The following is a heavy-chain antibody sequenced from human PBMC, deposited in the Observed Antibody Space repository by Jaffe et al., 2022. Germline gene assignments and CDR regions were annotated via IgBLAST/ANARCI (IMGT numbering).Heavy chain of an antibody. V-gene: IGHV4-38-2*01. CDR2: IYHSGST. CDR1: GYSISSGYY. CDR3: ARWGLAYCGGDCYSGFAFFDY. J-gene: IGHJ4*02. Sequence: QVQLQESGPGLVKPSETLSLTCAVSGYSISSGYYWGWIRQPPGKGLEWIGSIYHSGSTYYNPSLKSRVTISVDTSKNQFSLKLSSVTAADTAVYYCARWGLAYCGGDCYSGFAFFDYWGQGTLVTVSS. D-gene: IGHD2-21*02.